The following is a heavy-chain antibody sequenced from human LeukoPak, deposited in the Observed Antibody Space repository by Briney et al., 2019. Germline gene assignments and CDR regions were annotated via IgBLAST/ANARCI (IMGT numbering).Heavy chain of an antibody. CDR2: INHSGST. Sequence: SETLSLTCAVYGGSFSGYYWSWIRQPPGKGLEWIGEINHSGSTNYNPSLKSRVTISVDTSKNQFSLKLSSVTAADTAVYYCARGARIAAPGNWGQGTLVTVSS. V-gene: IGHV4-34*01. CDR1: GGSFSGYY. J-gene: IGHJ4*02. D-gene: IGHD6-6*01. CDR3: ARGARIAAPGN.